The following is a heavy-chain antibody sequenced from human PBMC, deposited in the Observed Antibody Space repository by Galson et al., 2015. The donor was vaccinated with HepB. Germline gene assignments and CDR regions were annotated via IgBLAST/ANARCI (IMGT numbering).Heavy chain of an antibody. J-gene: IGHJ3*02. CDR1: GYTFTGYY. CDR2: INPNSGGT. D-gene: IGHD6-6*01. Sequence: SVKVSCKASGYTFTGYYMHWVRQAPGQGLEWMGWINPNSGGTNYAQKFQGWVTMTRDTSISTAYMELSRLRSDDTAVYYCARALDSSSNAFDIWGQGTMVTVSS. V-gene: IGHV1-2*04. CDR3: ARALDSSSNAFDI.